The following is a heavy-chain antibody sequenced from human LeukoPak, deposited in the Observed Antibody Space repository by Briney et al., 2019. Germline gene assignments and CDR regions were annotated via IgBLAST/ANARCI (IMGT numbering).Heavy chain of an antibody. CDR1: GFNFGTYS. Sequence: PGGSLRLSCAASGFNFGTYSMNWVRQAPGKGLEWVSYISSSGSTMYYADSVKGRFTISRGNAKNSLYLQMNSLRAEDTAVFYCARIFDSSGYPDDAFDIWGQGTMVTVSS. V-gene: IGHV3-48*01. CDR3: ARIFDSSGYPDDAFDI. CDR2: ISSSGSTM. D-gene: IGHD3-22*01. J-gene: IGHJ3*02.